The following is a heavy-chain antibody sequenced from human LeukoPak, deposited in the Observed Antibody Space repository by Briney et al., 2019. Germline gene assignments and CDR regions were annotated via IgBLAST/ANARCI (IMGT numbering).Heavy chain of an antibody. CDR2: IYYSGST. V-gene: IGHV4-39*01. CDR1: GGSISSSSYY. D-gene: IGHD6-13*01. Sequence: SETLSLTCTVSGGSISSSSYYWGWIRQPPGKGLEWIGSIYYSGSTYYNPSLKSRVTISVDTSKNQFSLKLSSVTAADTAVYYCAGRHSSSWYGDDYWGQGTLVTVSS. J-gene: IGHJ4*02. CDR3: AGRHSSSWYGDDY.